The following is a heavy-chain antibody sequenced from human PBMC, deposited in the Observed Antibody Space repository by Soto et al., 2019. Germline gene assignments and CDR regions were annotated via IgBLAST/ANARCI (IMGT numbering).Heavy chain of an antibody. CDR1: GYTFSSIG. Sequence: ENVYCKTSGYTFSSIGISWVLQAPGQGLEWMGWISPHKGDTYYAQRLQGRVTMTTDTSTSTAYMELRSLRSDDTAVYFCAIYLDASRSYFPNYRGQGTPATVSS. D-gene: IGHD3-10*01. CDR3: AIYLDASRSYFPNY. J-gene: IGHJ4*02. V-gene: IGHV1-18*01. CDR2: ISPHKGDT.